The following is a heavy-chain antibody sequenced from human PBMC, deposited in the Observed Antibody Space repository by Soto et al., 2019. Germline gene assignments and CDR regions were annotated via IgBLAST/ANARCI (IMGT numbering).Heavy chain of an antibody. Sequence: ASVKVSCKASGYTFTSYGISWVRQAPGQGLEWMGWISAYNGNTNYAQKLQGRVTMTTDTSTSTAYMELRSLRSDDTAVYYCARGASFVVVPAAASYYFDYRGQGTLVTVSS. CDR3: ARGASFVVVPAAASYYFDY. CDR2: ISAYNGNT. J-gene: IGHJ4*02. CDR1: GYTFTSYG. V-gene: IGHV1-18*01. D-gene: IGHD2-2*01.